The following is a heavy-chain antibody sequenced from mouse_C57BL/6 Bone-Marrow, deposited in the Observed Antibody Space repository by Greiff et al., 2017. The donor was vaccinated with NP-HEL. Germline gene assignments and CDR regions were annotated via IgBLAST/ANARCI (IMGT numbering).Heavy chain of an antibody. CDR3: ARIGLTVTLNYYAMDY. CDR2: IWWDDDQ. V-gene: IGHV8-8*01. CDR1: GFSLSTFGMG. D-gene: IGHD4-1*01. J-gene: IGHJ4*01. Sequence: QVTLKVSGPGILQPSQTLSLTCSFSGFSLSTFGMGVGWIRQPSGKGLEWLAHIWWDDDQYYNPALKSRLTISKDTSKNQGFLKIANVDTADTATYDCARIGLTVTLNYYAMDYWGQGTSVTVSS.